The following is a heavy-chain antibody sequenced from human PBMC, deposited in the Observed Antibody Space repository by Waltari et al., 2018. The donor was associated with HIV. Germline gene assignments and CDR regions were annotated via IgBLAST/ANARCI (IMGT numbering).Heavy chain of an antibody. Sequence: QVQLQESGPGLVKPSQTLSLTCTVSGGSISSGGYYWSWIRQHPGKGLEWIGYIYYSGSTYYNPSLKSRVTISVDTSKNQFSLKLSSVTAADTAVYYCARVIVVVPPYGWYFDLWGRGTLVTVSS. CDR2: IYYSGST. CDR3: ARVIVVVPPYGWYFDL. D-gene: IGHD2-2*01. V-gene: IGHV4-31*03. J-gene: IGHJ2*01. CDR1: GGSISSGGYY.